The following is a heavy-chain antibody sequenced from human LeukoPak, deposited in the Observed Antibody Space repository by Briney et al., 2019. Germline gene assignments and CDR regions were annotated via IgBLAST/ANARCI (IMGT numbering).Heavy chain of an antibody. D-gene: IGHD2/OR15-2a*01. CDR2: ISYDGNTN. CDR3: VRDLSTHHSFEY. J-gene: IGHJ4*02. CDR1: GFTFRSYA. V-gene: IGHV3-30-3*01. Sequence: PGRSLRLSCAASGFTFRSYAIHWVRQAPGKGLEWVAFISYDGNTNYYADSVRGRFIISRDNSKNTVYLQMNSLRTEDMALYYCVRDLSTHHSFEYWGQGALVTVSS.